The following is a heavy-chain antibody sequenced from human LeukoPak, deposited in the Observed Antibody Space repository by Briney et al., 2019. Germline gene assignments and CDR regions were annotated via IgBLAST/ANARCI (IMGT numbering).Heavy chain of an antibody. CDR2: IYHSGST. CDR3: ARDPNDSSGYYYSY. Sequence: PSGTLSLTCAVSGGSISSSNWWSWVRQPPGKGLEWIGEIYHSGSTNYNPSLKSRVTISVDKSKNQFSLKLSSVTAADTAVYYCARDPNDSSGYYYSYWGQGTLVTVSS. V-gene: IGHV4-4*02. CDR1: GGSISSSNW. D-gene: IGHD3-22*01. J-gene: IGHJ4*02.